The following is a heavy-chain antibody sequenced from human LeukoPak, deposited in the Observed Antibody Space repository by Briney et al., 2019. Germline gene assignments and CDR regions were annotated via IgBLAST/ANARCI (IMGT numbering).Heavy chain of an antibody. V-gene: IGHV4-39*07. D-gene: IGHD3-16*01. CDR2: IYYSGST. Sequence: TTSETLSLTCTVSGGSISSSTYYWGWIRQPPGKGLEWIGSIYYSGSTYYNPSLKSRVTISVDKSKNQFSLKLSSVTAADTAVYYCARSLAGFDYWGQGTLVTVSS. CDR1: GGSISSSTYY. J-gene: IGHJ4*02. CDR3: ARSLAGFDY.